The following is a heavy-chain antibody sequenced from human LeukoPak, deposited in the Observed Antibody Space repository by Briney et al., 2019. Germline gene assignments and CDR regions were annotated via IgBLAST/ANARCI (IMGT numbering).Heavy chain of an antibody. CDR3: AYDILTGYYRWGAGPQTPPA. Sequence: PSETLSLTCTVSGGSISSGGYYWSWIRQHPGKGLEWIGYIYYSGSTYYNPSLKSRVTISVDTSKNQFSLKLSSVTAADTAVYYCAYDILTGYYRWGAGPQTPPAWGQGTLVTVSS. D-gene: IGHD3-9*01. CDR1: GGSISSGGYY. CDR2: IYYSGST. J-gene: IGHJ4*02. V-gene: IGHV4-31*03.